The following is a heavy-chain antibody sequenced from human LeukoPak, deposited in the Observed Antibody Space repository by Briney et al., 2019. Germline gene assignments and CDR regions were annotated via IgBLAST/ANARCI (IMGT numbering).Heavy chain of an antibody. CDR1: GGSIRSGGYY. V-gene: IGHV4-31*03. Sequence: SETLSLTCTVSGGSIRSGGYYWSWIRQHPGKGLEWIGYIYYSGSTYYNPSLKSRVTISVDTSKNQFSLKLSSVTAADTAVYYCARGVVVILFDYWGQGTLVTVSS. CDR2: IYYSGST. D-gene: IGHD3-22*01. J-gene: IGHJ4*02. CDR3: ARGVVVILFDY.